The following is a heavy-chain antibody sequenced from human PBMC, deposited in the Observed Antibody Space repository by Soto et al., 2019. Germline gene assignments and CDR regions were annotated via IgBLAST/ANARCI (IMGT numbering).Heavy chain of an antibody. CDR2: IWYDGSNK. D-gene: IGHD3-22*01. Sequence: QVQLVESGGGVVQPGRSLRLSCAASGFTFSSYGMHWVRQAPGKGLEWVAVIWYDGSNKYYADSLKGRFTISRDNSKKSLYLQVNSLRAEDTAVYFCARDDYDSSGYYYVDYWGQGTLVNVSS. CDR1: GFTFSSYG. V-gene: IGHV3-33*01. J-gene: IGHJ4*02. CDR3: ARDDYDSSGYYYVDY.